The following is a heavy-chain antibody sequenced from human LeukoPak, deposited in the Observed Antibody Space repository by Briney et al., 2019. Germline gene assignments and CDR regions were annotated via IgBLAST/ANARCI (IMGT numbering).Heavy chain of an antibody. CDR2: IIPIFGTA. J-gene: IGHJ6*03. CDR1: GGTFSSYA. CDR3: ARVVITARRNHYYYYMDV. D-gene: IGHD1-14*01. V-gene: IGHV1-69*05. Sequence: GASVKVSCKASGGTFSSYAISWVRQAPGQGLEWMGRIIPIFGTANYAQKFQGRVTITTDESTSTAYMELSSLRSEGTAVYYCARVVITARRNHYYYYMDVWGKGTTVTVSS.